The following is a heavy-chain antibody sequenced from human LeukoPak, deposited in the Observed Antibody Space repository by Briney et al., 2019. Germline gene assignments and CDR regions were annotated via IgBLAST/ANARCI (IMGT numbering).Heavy chain of an antibody. D-gene: IGHD6-19*01. CDR3: TTVNQQWLDFDY. Sequence: PGGSLRLSCAASGFTFSSYAMSWVRQAPGKGLEWVGRIKSKTDGGTTDYAAPVKGRFTISRDDSKNTLYLQMNSLKTEDTAAYYCTTVNQQWLDFDYWGQGTLVTVSS. V-gene: IGHV3-15*01. CDR2: IKSKTDGGTT. J-gene: IGHJ4*02. CDR1: GFTFSSYA.